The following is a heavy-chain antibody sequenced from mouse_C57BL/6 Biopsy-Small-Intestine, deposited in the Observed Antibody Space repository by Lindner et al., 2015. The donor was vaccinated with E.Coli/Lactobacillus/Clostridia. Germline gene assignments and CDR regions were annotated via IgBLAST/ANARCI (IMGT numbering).Heavy chain of an antibody. V-gene: IGHV1-82*01. CDR3: ARSPFRYGSGYFDV. J-gene: IGHJ1*03. CDR2: IYPGDGDT. CDR1: GYTFSSSW. Sequence: VQLQESGPELVKPGASVKISCKASGYTFSSSWMNWVKQRPGKGLEWIGRIYPGDGDTNYNGKFKGKATLTADKSSSAAYMQLISLTSEDSAVYFCARSPFRYGSGYFDVWGTGTTVTVSS. D-gene: IGHD1-1*01.